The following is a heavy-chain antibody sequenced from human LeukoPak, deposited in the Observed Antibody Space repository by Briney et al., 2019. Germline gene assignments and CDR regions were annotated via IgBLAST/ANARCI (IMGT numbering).Heavy chain of an antibody. CDR2: FDPEDGET. Sequence: ASGKVSCKVSGYTLTELSMHWVRQAPGKGLEWMGGFDPEDGETIYAQKFQGRVTMTEDTSTDTAYMELSSLRSEDTAVYYCATAGVRGAKFDYWGQGTLVTVSS. J-gene: IGHJ4*02. V-gene: IGHV1-24*01. CDR3: ATAGVRGAKFDY. CDR1: GYTLTELS. D-gene: IGHD3-10*02.